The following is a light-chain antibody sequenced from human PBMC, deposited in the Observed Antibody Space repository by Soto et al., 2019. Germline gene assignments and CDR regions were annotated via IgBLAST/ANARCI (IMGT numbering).Light chain of an antibody. V-gene: IGKV1-5*01. Sequence: DIQMTQSPSTLSGSVGDRVTVTCRASQTISSWLAWYQQKPGKAPKLLIYDASTLQSGVPSRFSGSGSGTDFTLTISSLQPEDSATYYCLQSYSSPPTFGQGTKVDIK. CDR1: QTISSW. CDR3: LQSYSSPPT. J-gene: IGKJ1*01. CDR2: DAS.